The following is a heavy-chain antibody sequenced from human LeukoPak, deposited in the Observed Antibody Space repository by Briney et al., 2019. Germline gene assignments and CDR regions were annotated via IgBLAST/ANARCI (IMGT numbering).Heavy chain of an antibody. Sequence: SVKVSCKASGGTFSSYAISWVRQAPGQGLEWMGGIIPIFGTANYAQKFQGRVTITADESTSTAYMELSSLRSEDTAVYYCARAEMDLRFLEWSYYHYGMDVWGQGTTVTVSS. CDR1: GGTFSSYA. J-gene: IGHJ6*02. CDR2: IIPIFGTA. CDR3: ARAEMDLRFLEWSYYHYGMDV. D-gene: IGHD3-3*01. V-gene: IGHV1-69*01.